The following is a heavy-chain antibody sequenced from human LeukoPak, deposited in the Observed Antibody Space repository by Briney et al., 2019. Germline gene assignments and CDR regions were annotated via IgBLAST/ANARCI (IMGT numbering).Heavy chain of an antibody. D-gene: IGHD6-19*01. CDR3: AGSKSSGWYGDDAFDI. CDR1: GYTFTSYA. J-gene: IGHJ3*02. V-gene: IGHV1-3*01. CDR2: INAGNGNT. Sequence: ASVKVSCKASGYTFTSYAMHWVRQAPGQRLEWMGWINAGNGNTKYSQKFQGRVTITRDTSASTAYMELSRLRSEDTAVYYCAGSKSSGWYGDDAFDIWGQGTMVTVSS.